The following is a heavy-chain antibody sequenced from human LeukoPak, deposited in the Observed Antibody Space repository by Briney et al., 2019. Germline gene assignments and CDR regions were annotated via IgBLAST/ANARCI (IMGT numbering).Heavy chain of an antibody. V-gene: IGHV3-9*01. CDR1: GFTFDDYA. CDR2: ISWNSGSV. D-gene: IGHD4-17*01. Sequence: GGSLRLSCAASGFTFDDYAMHWVRQAPGKGLEWDSGISWNSGSVGYADSVKGRFTISRDNAKNSLYLQMNSLRAEDTALYHCAKDATVTTDYYGMDVWGQGTTVTVSS. CDR3: AKDATVTTDYYGMDV. J-gene: IGHJ6*02.